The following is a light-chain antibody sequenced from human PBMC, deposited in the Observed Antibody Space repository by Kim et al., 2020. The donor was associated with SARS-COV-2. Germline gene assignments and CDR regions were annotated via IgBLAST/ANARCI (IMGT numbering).Light chain of an antibody. J-gene: IGKJ1*01. CDR1: QSVSSN. CDR3: QQYNNWPQT. CDR2: GAS. V-gene: IGKV3-15*01. Sequence: GSTGERATRSCRARQSVSSNLAWYQQKPGQAPRLLIYGASTRATGIPARFSGSGSGTEFTLTISSLQSEDFAVYYCQQYNNWPQTFGQGTKVDIK.